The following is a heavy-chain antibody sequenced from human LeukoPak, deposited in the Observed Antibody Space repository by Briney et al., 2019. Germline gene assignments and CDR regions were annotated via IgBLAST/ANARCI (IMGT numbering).Heavy chain of an antibody. J-gene: IGHJ4*02. D-gene: IGHD6-13*01. CDR2: INPNSGGK. CDR1: GYTFTGYY. CDR3: ARVPHSSSWQPTDY. V-gene: IGHV1-2*02. Sequence: ASVNVSCKASGYTFTGYYMHCGRETRGQRLECMGWINPNSGGKYHAQKFPGRVTMTRDTYISTAYMELSRLRSDDTAVYYCARVPHSSSWQPTDYWGQGTLVTVSS.